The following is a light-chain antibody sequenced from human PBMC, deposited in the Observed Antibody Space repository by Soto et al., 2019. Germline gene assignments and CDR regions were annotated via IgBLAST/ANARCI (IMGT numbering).Light chain of an antibody. V-gene: IGKV1-39*01. CDR2: VAS. CDR3: QQSFSTPQT. J-gene: IGKJ4*01. CDR1: QSISSW. Sequence: DIRLTQSPSTLSASVGDRVTITCRASQSISSWLAWYQQIPGKAPKLLINVASTLQGGVPSRFSGSGSGTEFTLAISSLQPEDSATYYCQQSFSTPQTFGGGTKVDI.